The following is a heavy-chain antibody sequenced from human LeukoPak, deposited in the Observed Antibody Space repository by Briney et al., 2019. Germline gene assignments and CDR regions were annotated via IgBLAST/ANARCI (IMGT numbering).Heavy chain of an antibody. CDR1: GGSISSYY. V-gene: IGHV4-4*07. J-gene: IGHJ3*02. D-gene: IGHD3-10*01. CDR2: IHTSGST. Sequence: PSETLSLTCTVSGGSISSYYWSWIRQPAGKGLEWIRRIHTSGSTNYNPSLKSRVTMSVDTSKNQFSLKLSSVTAADTAVYYCAESNGYGLVDIWGQGTMVTVSS. CDR3: AESNGYGLVDI.